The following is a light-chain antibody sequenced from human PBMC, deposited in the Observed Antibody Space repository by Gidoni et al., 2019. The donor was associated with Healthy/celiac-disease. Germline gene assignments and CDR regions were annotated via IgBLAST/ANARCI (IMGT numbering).Light chain of an antibody. J-gene: IGKJ2*01. CDR3: QQSYSTPYT. Sequence: DIQMTQSTSSLSASVGDRVTITCRASQSISSYLNWYQQKPGNAPKLLIYAASSLQRGVPSRFSGSGSGTDFTLTISSLQPEDFATYYCQQSYSTPYTFGQGTKLEIK. V-gene: IGKV1-39*01. CDR2: AAS. CDR1: QSISSY.